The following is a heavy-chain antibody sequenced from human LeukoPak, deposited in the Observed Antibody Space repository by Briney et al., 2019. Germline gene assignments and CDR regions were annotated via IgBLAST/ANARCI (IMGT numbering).Heavy chain of an antibody. D-gene: IGHD3-16*01. J-gene: IGHJ4*02. CDR2: VSNSGDTT. Sequence: PGGSLRLSCVASEFTFSTYGMIWVRQAPGKGPEWVSLVSNSGDTTNYADSVKGRFTISRDNSKNTLYLQMDSLRAEDTAAYYCANIGSSTFGSTGFWGQGTLVTVSS. CDR1: EFTFSTYG. CDR3: ANIGSSTFGSTGF. V-gene: IGHV3-23*01.